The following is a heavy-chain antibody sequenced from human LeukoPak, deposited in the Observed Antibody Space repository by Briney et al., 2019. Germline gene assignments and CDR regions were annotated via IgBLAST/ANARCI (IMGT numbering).Heavy chain of an antibody. D-gene: IGHD3-10*01. CDR2: IYYSGST. Sequence: SETLSLTCTVSGGSITSYYWSWIRQPPGKGLEWIGYIYYSGSTNYNPSLKSRVTISVDPSKNQFSLKLTSVTAADTAVYYCARRMGYGSGSYYNYWFDPWGQGTLVTVSS. CDR1: GGSITSYY. J-gene: IGHJ5*02. CDR3: ARRMGYGSGSYYNYWFDP. V-gene: IGHV4-59*01.